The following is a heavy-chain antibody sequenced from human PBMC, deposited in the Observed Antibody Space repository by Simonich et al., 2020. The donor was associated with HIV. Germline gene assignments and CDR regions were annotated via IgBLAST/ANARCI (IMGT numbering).Heavy chain of an antibody. CDR1: GYTFTGYY. V-gene: IGHV1-2*06. D-gene: IGHD2-2*01. Sequence: QVQLVQSGAEVKKPGASVKVSCKASGYTFTGYYMHWVRQAPGQGLEWMGRINPNRVGTNNAQKFQGRVPMTRDTSISTAYMGLSRLRSDDTAVYYCARGRNIVVVPAAVDYWGQGTLVTVSS. CDR3: ARGRNIVVVPAAVDY. J-gene: IGHJ4*02. CDR2: INPNRVGT.